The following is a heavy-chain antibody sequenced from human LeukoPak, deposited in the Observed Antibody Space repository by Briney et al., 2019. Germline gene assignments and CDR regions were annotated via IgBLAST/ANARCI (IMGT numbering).Heavy chain of an antibody. J-gene: IGHJ6*03. CDR2: IIPIFGPA. CDR3: VGCTTYYYYYMDV. Sequence: VPSVRLSCKASGGTLSSYAISWVRQAPGQALEWMGGIIPIFGPANYAQKLRGGFTITTGQSTSPAYMELSSLRSDDTAAYYCVGCTTYYYYYMDVWGKGTTVTVSS. D-gene: IGHD2-2*01. CDR1: GGTLSSYA. V-gene: IGHV1-69*05.